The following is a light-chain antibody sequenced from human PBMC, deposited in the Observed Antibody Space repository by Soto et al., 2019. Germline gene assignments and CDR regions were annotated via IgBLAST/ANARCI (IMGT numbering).Light chain of an antibody. CDR1: QSVSSSY. CDR2: AAS. CDR3: QQYGSSPQT. V-gene: IGKV3-20*01. Sequence: EIVLTQSPGTLSLSPGERATLSCRAIQSVSSSYLAWYQQKPGQDHRLLIYAASIRDTGIQDRFSGSGSGTDFTLTISRLEPEDFAVYYCQQYGSSPQTFGQGTKLEIK. J-gene: IGKJ2*01.